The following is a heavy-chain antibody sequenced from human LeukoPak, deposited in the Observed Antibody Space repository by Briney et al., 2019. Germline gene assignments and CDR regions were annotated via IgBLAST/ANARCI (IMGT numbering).Heavy chain of an antibody. CDR3: ARVVREGESSDFDY. V-gene: IGHV1-18*01. D-gene: IGHD1-26*01. CDR2: ISAYNGNT. J-gene: IGHJ4*02. Sequence: ASVKDSCKASGYTFTSYGISWVRQAPGQGLEWMGWISAYNGNTNYAQKLQGRVTLTTDTSTSTAYMELRSLRSDDTAVYYCARVVREGESSDFDYWGQGTLVTVSS. CDR1: GYTFTSYG.